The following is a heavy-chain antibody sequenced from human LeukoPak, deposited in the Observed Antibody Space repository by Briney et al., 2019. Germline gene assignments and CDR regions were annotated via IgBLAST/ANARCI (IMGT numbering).Heavy chain of an antibody. CDR3: ASPYRSGSYDY. J-gene: IGHJ4*02. Sequence: ASVKVSCKASGGTFSSYAISWVRQAPEQGLEWMGGIIPIFGTANYAQKFQGRVTITADKSTRTAYMELRSLRSEDTAVYYCASPYRSGSYDYWGQGTLVTVSS. CDR2: IIPIFGTA. CDR1: GGTFSSYA. V-gene: IGHV1-69*06. D-gene: IGHD3-10*01.